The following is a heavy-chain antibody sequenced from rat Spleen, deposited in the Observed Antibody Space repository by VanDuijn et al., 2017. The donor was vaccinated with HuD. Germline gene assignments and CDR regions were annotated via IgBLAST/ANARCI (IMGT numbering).Heavy chain of an antibody. CDR1: GFSLTGNT. CDR3: ARDLYDLDY. J-gene: IGHJ2*01. V-gene: IGHV2-63*01. CDR2: MRYDGDT. Sequence: QVQLKESGPGLVQPSQTLSLTCTVSGFSLTGNTVHWVRQPPGKGLEWMGRMRYDGDTYYSSALKSRLSISRDTSKNQVFLKMNSLQTDDTGTYYCARDLYDLDYWGQGVMVTVSS.